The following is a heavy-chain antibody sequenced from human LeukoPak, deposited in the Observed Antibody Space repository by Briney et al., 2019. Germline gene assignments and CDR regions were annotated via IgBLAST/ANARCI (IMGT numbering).Heavy chain of an antibody. CDR3: ARGRMVRGVYDY. CDR1: GGSFSGYY. J-gene: IGHJ4*02. D-gene: IGHD3-10*01. CDR2: INHSGST. V-gene: IGHV4-34*01. Sequence: SETLSLTCAVYGGSFSGYYWSWIRQPPGKGLEWIGEINHSGSTNYNPSLKSRVTISVDTSKDQFSLKLSSVTAADTAVYYCARGRMVRGVYDYWGQGTLVTVSS.